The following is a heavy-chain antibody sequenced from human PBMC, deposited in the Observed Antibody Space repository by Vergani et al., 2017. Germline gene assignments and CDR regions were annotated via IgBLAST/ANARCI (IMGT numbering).Heavy chain of an antibody. D-gene: IGHD6-25*01. CDR3: ARDSGSRPFDP. Sequence: VQLLESGGGVVQPGRSLRLSCAASGFTFSSYGMHWVRQAPGKGLEWVAVISYDGSNKYYADSVKGRFTISRDNAKNSLYLQMNSRRAEDTALYHCARDSGSRPFDPWGQGTLVTVSS. V-gene: IGHV3-30*03. CDR2: ISYDGSNK. J-gene: IGHJ5*02. CDR1: GFTFSSYG.